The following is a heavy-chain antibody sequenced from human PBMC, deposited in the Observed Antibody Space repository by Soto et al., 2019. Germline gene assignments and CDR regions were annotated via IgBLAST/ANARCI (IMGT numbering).Heavy chain of an antibody. CDR3: ASVLELRYYYGMDV. V-gene: IGHV1-69*13. Sequence: SVKVSCKASGGTFSSYAISWVRQAPGQGLEWMGGIIPIFGTANYAQKFQGRVTITADESTSTAYMELSSLRSEDTAVYYCASVLELRYYYGMDVWGQGTTVTVSS. CDR1: GGTFSSYA. CDR2: IIPIFGTA. D-gene: IGHD1-7*01. J-gene: IGHJ6*02.